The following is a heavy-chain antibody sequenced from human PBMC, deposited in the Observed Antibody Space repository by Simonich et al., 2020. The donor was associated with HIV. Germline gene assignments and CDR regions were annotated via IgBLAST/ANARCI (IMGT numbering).Heavy chain of an antibody. Sequence: QVQLVQSGAEVKKPGASVKVSCKASGYTFTNYGITWVRQAPGQGPEYMGWIRTTNGDTKYAQKYRGRVTMTTDTSTSTAYMELRSLRSDDAAVYYCARGDPFFDYWGQGALVTVSS. V-gene: IGHV1-18*01. CDR1: GYTFTNYG. CDR3: ARGDPFFDY. CDR2: IRTTNGDT. J-gene: IGHJ4*02.